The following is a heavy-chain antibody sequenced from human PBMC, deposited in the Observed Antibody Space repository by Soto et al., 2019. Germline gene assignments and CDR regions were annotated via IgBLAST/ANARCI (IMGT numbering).Heavy chain of an antibody. D-gene: IGHD3-9*01. J-gene: IGHJ6*02. CDR1: GFTFDDYA. V-gene: IGHV3-9*01. CDR2: ISWNSGSI. Sequence: SLRLSCAASGFTFDDYAMHWVRQAPGKGLEWVSGISWNSGSIGYADSVKGRFTISRDNAKNSLYLQMNSLRAEDTALYYCAKAYYDLFYGMDVWGQGTTVTVSS. CDR3: AKAYYDLFYGMDV.